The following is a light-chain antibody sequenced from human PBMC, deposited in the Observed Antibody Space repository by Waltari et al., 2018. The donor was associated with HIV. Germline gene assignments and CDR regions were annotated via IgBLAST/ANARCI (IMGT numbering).Light chain of an antibody. V-gene: IGLV2-11*01. J-gene: IGLJ3*02. CDR3: YSYAGSYTWV. CDR1: STDSGCFYY. Sequence: SALTQPRSVSGFPRQSVPIFCTGPSTDSGCFYYVSWYQQHPGKVPQLLIYDLSKRPSGVPDRFSGSKSGTTASLTISGLQAEDEADYYCYSYAGSYTWVFGGGTKLTVL. CDR2: DLS.